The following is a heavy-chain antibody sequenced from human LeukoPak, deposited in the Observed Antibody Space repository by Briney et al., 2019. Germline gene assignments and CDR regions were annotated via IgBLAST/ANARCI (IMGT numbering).Heavy chain of an antibody. CDR1: GYTFTGYY. CDR3: ARVPATMVRGVIITNWFDP. V-gene: IGHV1-2*02. D-gene: IGHD3-10*01. Sequence: ASVKVSCTASGYTFTGYYMHWVRQAPGQGLEWMGWINTNSGGTNYAQKFQGRVTMTRETSISTAYMELSRLRSDDTAVYYCARVPATMVRGVIITNWFDPWGQGNLVTVSS. J-gene: IGHJ5*02. CDR2: INTNSGGT.